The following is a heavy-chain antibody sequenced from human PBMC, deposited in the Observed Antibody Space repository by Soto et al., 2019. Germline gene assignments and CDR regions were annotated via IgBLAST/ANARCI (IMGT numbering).Heavy chain of an antibody. V-gene: IGHV3-23*01. CDR3: TKWAFVGVPGARPPTDY. J-gene: IGHJ4*01. CDR1: GFTFSSDA. D-gene: IGHD2-2*01. CDR2: LTSSGGST. Sequence: EVQLLESGGGLVQPGGSLRLSCAASGFTFSSDAMTWVRQAPGKGQEWVSALTSSGGSTYFADSVKGRYTISRDNSKSTLYIQMNSLRAEDTAVNYCTKWAFVGVPGARPPTDYWGRVTLVTVSS.